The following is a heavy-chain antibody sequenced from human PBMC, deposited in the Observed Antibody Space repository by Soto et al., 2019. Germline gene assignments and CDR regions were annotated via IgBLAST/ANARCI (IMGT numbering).Heavy chain of an antibody. V-gene: IGHV1-18*01. CDR1: GYTFFTYD. J-gene: IGHJ5*02. CDR2: ISTYSGDT. Sequence: QVRLVQSGVEVKTPGASVKVSCQASGYTFFTYDISWVRQAPGQGLEWMGWISTYSGDTKYAQKFQGRVTMTTYTSTTTAYLELRSLRSDDTAVYYCARHHGPTTSENWFDPWGQGTLVTVSS. CDR3: ARHHGPTTSENWFDP. D-gene: IGHD5-12*01.